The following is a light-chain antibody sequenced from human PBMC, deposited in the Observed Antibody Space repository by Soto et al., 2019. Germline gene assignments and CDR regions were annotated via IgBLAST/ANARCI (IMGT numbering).Light chain of an antibody. V-gene: IGKV1-5*01. CDR3: QHYDLSLWT. Sequence: DIQMTQSPSALSASVGDRVTITCRASQGISRWLAWYQQKPGQAPKLLVYDASALKSGVPSRFSAGGSGTEFTLTISSLQPDDFATYYCQHYDLSLWTFGQGTKV. CDR2: DAS. CDR1: QGISRW. J-gene: IGKJ1*01.